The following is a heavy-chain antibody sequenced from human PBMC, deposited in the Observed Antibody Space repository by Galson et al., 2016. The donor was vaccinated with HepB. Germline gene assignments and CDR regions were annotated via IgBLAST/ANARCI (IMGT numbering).Heavy chain of an antibody. CDR3: ARDARYSSNWYYGVASPGFYYYGMDV. J-gene: IGHJ6*02. V-gene: IGHV3-30*04. Sequence: SLRLSCAASGFTFSSYTMHWVRQTPGKGLEWVALIASDGSNKYYADSVKGRFTISRDNSKNTLYLQMNSLRAEDTAVYYCARDARYSSNWYYGVASPGFYYYGMDVWGQGTTVTVSS. D-gene: IGHD6-13*01. CDR2: IASDGSNK. CDR1: GFTFSSYT.